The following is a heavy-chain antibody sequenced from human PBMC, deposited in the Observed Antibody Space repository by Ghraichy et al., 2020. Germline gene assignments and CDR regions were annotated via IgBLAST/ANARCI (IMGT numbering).Heavy chain of an antibody. D-gene: IGHD2-2*01. J-gene: IGHJ6*02. CDR3: ARELGCSSTSCYYYYYYGMDV. Sequence: GGSLRLSCAASGFTFSSYGMHWVRHAPGKGLEWVAVIWYDGSNKYYADSVKGRFTISRDNSKNTLNLQMNSLRAEDTAVYYCARELGCSSTSCYYYYYYGMDVWGQGTTVTVSS. CDR2: IWYDGSNK. CDR1: GFTFSSYG. V-gene: IGHV3-33*01.